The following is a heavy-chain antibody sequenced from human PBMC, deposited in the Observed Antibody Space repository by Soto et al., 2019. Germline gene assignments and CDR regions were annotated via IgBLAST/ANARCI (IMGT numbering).Heavy chain of an antibody. J-gene: IGHJ6*02. Sequence: GASVKVSCKASGYTFTSYDINWVRQATGQGLEWMGWMNPNSGNTGYAQKFQGRVTMTRNTSISTAYMELSSLRSEDTAVYYCARDLSGSYYFVRYYYYGMDVWGQGTTVTVSS. D-gene: IGHD1-26*01. V-gene: IGHV1-8*01. CDR1: GYTFTSYD. CDR2: MNPNSGNT. CDR3: ARDLSGSYYFVRYYYYGMDV.